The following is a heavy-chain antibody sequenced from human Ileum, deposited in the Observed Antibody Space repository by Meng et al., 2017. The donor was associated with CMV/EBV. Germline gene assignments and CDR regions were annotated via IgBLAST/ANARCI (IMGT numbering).Heavy chain of an antibody. D-gene: IGHD1-26*01. V-gene: IGHV3-48*04. CDR1: GFILSRYT. CDR2: ITSSSTI. CDR3: ASDMSYGTCGMGV. J-gene: IGHJ6*01. Sequence: GESPKPPCASSGFILSRYTMHWVRQAPGKGLEWVSYITSSSTIYYAHSVKGRFTISRDNAKNSLYLQMNRLRAEDTAVYYCASDMSYGTCGMGVWGQGTTVTGYS.